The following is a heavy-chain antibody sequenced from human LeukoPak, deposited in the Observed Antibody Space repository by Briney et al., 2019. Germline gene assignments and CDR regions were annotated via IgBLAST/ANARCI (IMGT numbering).Heavy chain of an antibody. CDR1: GFTVRSTY. J-gene: IGHJ6*02. Sequence: PGGSLRLSCAASGFTVRSTYMSWVRQAPGKGLEWVSIIYAGGSTYYADSVKGRFTISRDNSKNTLYLQMNSLRAEDTAVYYCARGPLNTFGVDAWGHGTTVTVSS. D-gene: IGHD1/OR15-1a*01. CDR2: IYAGGST. CDR3: ARGPLNTFGVDA. V-gene: IGHV3-66*01.